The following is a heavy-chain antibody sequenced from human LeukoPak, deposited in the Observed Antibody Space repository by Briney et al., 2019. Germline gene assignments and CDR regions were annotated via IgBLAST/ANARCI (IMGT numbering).Heavy chain of an antibody. V-gene: IGHV4-34*01. D-gene: IGHD3-3*01. CDR3: PVRIAIFGVAASFDS. CDR1: GVPHYVH. Sequence: SETLSHTCCVHGVPHYVHLGLGLRQPPGKGLEWIGDIDHRGTATYNPSLKSRLTISADASKNQFSLKLNSVTDADTAVYYCPVRIAIFGVAASFDSWGQGNLVIVSS. J-gene: IGHJ4*02. CDR2: IDHRGTA.